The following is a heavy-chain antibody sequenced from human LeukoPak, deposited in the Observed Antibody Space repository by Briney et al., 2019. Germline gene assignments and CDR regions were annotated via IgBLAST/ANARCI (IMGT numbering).Heavy chain of an antibody. CDR2: ISSSSSTI. CDR1: GFTFSSYS. CDR3: AKDSEDGHNWAPFDY. Sequence: PGGSLRLSCAASGFTFSSYSMNWVRQAPGKGLEWVSYISSSSSTIYYADSVKGRFTISRDNAKNSLYLQMNSLRAEDTAVYYCAKDSEDGHNWAPFDYWGRGTLVTVSS. D-gene: IGHD5-24*01. V-gene: IGHV3-48*04. J-gene: IGHJ4*02.